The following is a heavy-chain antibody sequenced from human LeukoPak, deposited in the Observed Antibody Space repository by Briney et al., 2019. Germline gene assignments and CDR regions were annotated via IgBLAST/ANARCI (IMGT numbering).Heavy chain of an antibody. CDR2: ISGSGGST. Sequence: LSGGSLRLSCAASGFTFSSYAMSWVRQAPGKGLEWVSAISGSGGSTYYADSVKGRFTISRDNSKNTLYLQMNSLRAEDTAVYYCAKDLAEHRVSSTVNDYWGQGTLVTVSS. D-gene: IGHD6-13*01. V-gene: IGHV3-23*01. CDR1: GFTFSSYA. CDR3: AKDLAEHRVSSTVNDY. J-gene: IGHJ4*02.